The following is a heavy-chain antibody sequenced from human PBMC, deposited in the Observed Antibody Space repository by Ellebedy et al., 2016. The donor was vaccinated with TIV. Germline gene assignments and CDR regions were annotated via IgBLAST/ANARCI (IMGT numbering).Heavy chain of an antibody. J-gene: IGHJ5*02. CDR2: IYYSGST. D-gene: IGHD3-10*01. CDR3: ARGQLLWFGDGIFWFDP. V-gene: IGHV4-39*07. CDR1: GGSISSSSYY. Sequence: SETLSLXXTVSGGSISSSSYYWGWIRQPPGKGLEWIGSIYYSGSTYYNPSLKSRVTISVDTSKNQFSLKLSSVTAADTAVYYCARGQLLWFGDGIFWFDPWGQGTLVTVSS.